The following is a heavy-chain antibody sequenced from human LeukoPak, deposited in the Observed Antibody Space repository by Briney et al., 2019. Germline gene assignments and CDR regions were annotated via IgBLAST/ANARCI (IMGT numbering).Heavy chain of an antibody. V-gene: IGHV1-2*02. D-gene: IGHD6-19*01. J-gene: IGHJ4*02. Sequence: ASVKVSCMASGYTFTGYYMHWVRQAPGQGLEWMGWINPNSGGTNYAQKFQGRVTMTRDTSISTAYMELSRLRSDDTAVYYCARDPKIRWTSTYSSGLVDDYWGQGTLVTVSS. CDR3: ARDPKIRWTSTYSSGLVDDY. CDR2: INPNSGGT. CDR1: GYTFTGYY.